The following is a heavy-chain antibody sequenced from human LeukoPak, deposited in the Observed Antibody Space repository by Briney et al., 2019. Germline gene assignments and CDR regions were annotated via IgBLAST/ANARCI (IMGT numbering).Heavy chain of an antibody. J-gene: IGHJ4*02. CDR2: ISSSSSYI. V-gene: IGHV3-21*01. CDR3: ATNDYGASDY. Sequence: PGGSLRLSCAASGFIFSSHGMSWVRQAPGKGLEWVSSISSSSSYIYYADSVKGRFTISRDNAKNSLYLQMNSLRAEDTAVFYCATNDYGASDYWGQGTLVTVSS. D-gene: IGHD4-17*01. CDR1: GFIFSSHG.